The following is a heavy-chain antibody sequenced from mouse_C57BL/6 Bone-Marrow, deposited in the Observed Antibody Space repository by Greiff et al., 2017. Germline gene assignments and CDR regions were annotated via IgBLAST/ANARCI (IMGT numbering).Heavy chain of an antibody. V-gene: IGHV5-17*01. CDR3: AKDYGSSFDY. CDR1: GFTFSDSG. D-gene: IGHD1-1*01. Sequence: EVKLVESGGGLVKPGGSLKLSCAASGFTFSDSGMHWVRQAPEKGLEWVAYISSGSSTIYYADTVKGRFTISRDNAKNTLFLQMTSLRSEDTAMYYCAKDYGSSFDYWGQGATRPVSS. J-gene: IGHJ2*01. CDR2: ISSGSSTI.